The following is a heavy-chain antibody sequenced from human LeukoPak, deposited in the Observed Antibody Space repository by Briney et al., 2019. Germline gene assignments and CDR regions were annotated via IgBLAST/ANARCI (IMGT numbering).Heavy chain of an antibody. V-gene: IGHV3-66*02. D-gene: IGHD6-19*01. CDR2: IYSGGIT. Sequence: QPGGSLRLSCAASGFTVNTNYMTWVRQAPGKGLECVAVIYSGGITYYADSVKGRFTISRDNSKNTLYLQMNSLRPEDTAIYFCARRHSSGSNWGQGTLVSVSS. J-gene: IGHJ4*02. CDR3: ARRHSSGSN. CDR1: GFTVNTNY.